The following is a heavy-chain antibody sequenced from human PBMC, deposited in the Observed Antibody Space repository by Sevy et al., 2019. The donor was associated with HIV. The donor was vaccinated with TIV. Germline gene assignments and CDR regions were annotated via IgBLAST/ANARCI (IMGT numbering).Heavy chain of an antibody. V-gene: IGHV3-21*01. J-gene: IGHJ4*02. Sequence: GGSLRLSCAASGFTFSSYSMNWVRQAPGKGLEWVSSISSSSSYIYYADSVKGRFTISRDNAKNSLYLQMNSLRAEDTAVYYCASEDIVLVLPAPFDYWGQGTLVTVSS. CDR1: GFTFSSYS. D-gene: IGHD2-2*01. CDR3: ASEDIVLVLPAPFDY. CDR2: ISSSSSYI.